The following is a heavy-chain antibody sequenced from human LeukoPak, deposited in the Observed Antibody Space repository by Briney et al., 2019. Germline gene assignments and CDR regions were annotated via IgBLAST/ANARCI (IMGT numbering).Heavy chain of an antibody. V-gene: IGHV3-23*01. CDR3: AKTDSGD. CDR1: GFAFSRFA. J-gene: IGHJ4*02. Sequence: PGGSLRLFCAASGFAFSRFAMSCVPQAPGKGLEWVSAITGGGISTYYADSVKGRFTISRDNSKNTLYLQMNSLRADDTAIYYRAKTDSGDWGQGTLVTVSS. D-gene: IGHD3-10*01. CDR2: ITGGGIST.